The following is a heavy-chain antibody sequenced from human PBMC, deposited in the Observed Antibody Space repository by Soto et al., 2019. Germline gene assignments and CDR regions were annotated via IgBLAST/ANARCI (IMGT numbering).Heavy chain of an antibody. V-gene: IGHV1-69*01. CDR1: GGTFSSYA. CDR3: ASRWNYAGTMVRGVIHFDY. J-gene: IGHJ4*02. D-gene: IGHD3-10*01. CDR2: IIPIFGTA. Sequence: QVQLVQSGAEVKKPGSSVKVSCKASGGTFSSYAISWVRQAPGQGLEWMVGIIPIFGTANYAQKFQGRVTITADESTSTAYMELSRLRSEDTAVYYCASRWNYAGTMVRGVIHFDYWGQGSLVKVSS.